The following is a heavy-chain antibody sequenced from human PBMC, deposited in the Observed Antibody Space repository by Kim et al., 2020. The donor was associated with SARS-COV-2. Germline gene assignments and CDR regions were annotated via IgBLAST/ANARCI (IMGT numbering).Heavy chain of an antibody. J-gene: IGHJ4*02. D-gene: IGHD3-10*02. V-gene: IGHV3-7*01. CDR1: GFTFSHDW. CDR2: INQDGSES. Sequence: GGSLRLSCAASGFTFSHDWMTWVRQAPGKGLEWVANINQDGSESYYVDSVKGRFTISRDNAKNSLYLQMNSLRVEDTAVYYCARPVFGDTYWGQGTLVSVSS. CDR3: ARPVFGDTY.